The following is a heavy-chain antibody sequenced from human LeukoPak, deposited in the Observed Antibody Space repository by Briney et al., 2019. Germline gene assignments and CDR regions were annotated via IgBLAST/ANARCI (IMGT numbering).Heavy chain of an antibody. CDR1: GGSISSSSYY. Sequence: SETLSLTCTVSGGSISSSSYYWGWIRQPPGKGLEWIGSIYYSGSTYYNPSLKSRVTISVDTSKNQFSLKLSSVTAADTAVYYCARTETAMGFDYWGQGTLVTVSS. CDR3: ARTETAMGFDY. D-gene: IGHD5-18*01. CDR2: IYYSGST. V-gene: IGHV4-39*07. J-gene: IGHJ4*02.